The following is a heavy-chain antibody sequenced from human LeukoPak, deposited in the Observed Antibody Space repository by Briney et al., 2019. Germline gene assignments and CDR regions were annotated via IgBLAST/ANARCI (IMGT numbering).Heavy chain of an antibody. CDR3: AKDSSGSSSDFDY. CDR1: GFTFSSYA. V-gene: IGHV3-30-3*01. CDR2: ISYDGSNK. D-gene: IGHD6-6*01. Sequence: GGSLRLSCAASGFTFSSYAMHWVRQAPGKGLEWVAVISYDGSNKYYADSVKGRFTISRDNSKNTLYLQMNSLRAEDTAVYYCAKDSSGSSSDFDYWGQGTLVTVSS. J-gene: IGHJ4*02.